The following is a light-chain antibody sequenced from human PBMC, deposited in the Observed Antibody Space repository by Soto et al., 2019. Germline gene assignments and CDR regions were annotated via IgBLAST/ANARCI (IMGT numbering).Light chain of an antibody. CDR1: QGVSSA. CDR2: DAS. J-gene: IGKJ4*01. Sequence: AIQLTQSPSSLSASVGDRVTITCRASQGVSSALAWYQQKPGKAPKLLIYDASSLASGVPSRCSGSGSGTDFTLIISSLQPEDFANYYRQQFNRYPFTFGRGTKVEIK. V-gene: IGKV1-13*02. CDR3: QQFNRYPFT.